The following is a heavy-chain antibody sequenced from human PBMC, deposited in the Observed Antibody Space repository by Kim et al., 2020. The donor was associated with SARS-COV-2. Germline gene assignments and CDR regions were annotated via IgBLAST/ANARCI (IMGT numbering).Heavy chain of an antibody. CDR1: GFPFISYS. CDR3: VRDRAFAFDV. J-gene: IGHJ3*01. CDR2: TRDGNLV. D-gene: IGHD3-10*01. V-gene: IGHV3-48*04. Sequence: GGSLRLSCAASGFPFISYSMNWVRQAPGKGLECLSYTRDGNLVWYADSVKGRFTISRDNTRNALYMQINSLRAEDTALYYCVRDRAFAFDVWGRGTMVTVSS.